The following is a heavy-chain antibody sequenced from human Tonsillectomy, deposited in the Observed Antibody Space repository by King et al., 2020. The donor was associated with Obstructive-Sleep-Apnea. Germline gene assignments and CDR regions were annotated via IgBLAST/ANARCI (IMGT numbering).Heavy chain of an antibody. CDR1: GYSFTSYW. CDR3: ARHVIGDGYSIQRGYYYYGMDV. Sequence: QLVQSGAEVKKPGESLKISCKGSGYSFTSYWIGWVRQMPGKGLEWMGIIYPGDSDTRYSPSFQGQVTISADKSISTAYLQWSSLKASDTAMSYCARHVIGDGYSIQRGYYYYGMDVWGQGTTVTVSS. D-gene: IGHD5-24*01. V-gene: IGHV5-51*01. CDR2: IYPGDSDT. J-gene: IGHJ6*02.